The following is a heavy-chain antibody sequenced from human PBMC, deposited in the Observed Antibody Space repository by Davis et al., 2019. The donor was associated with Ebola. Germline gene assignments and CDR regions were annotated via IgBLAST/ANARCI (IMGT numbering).Heavy chain of an antibody. CDR1: GGSISSYY. J-gene: IGHJ6*02. CDR3: ASSFGEFLYHYGMDV. Sequence: SETLSLTCTVSGGSISSYYWSWIRQPPGKGLEWIGYIYYSGSTYYNPSLQSRVTISVDTSKNQFSLKLSSVTAADTAVYYCASSFGEFLYHYGMDVWGQGTTVTVSS. CDR2: IYYSGST. V-gene: IGHV4-59*04. D-gene: IGHD3-10*01.